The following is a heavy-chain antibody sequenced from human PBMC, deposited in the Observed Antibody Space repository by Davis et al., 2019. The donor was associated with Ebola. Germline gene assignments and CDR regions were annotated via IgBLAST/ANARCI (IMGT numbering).Heavy chain of an antibody. D-gene: IGHD4-17*01. Sequence: GGSLRLSCAASGFTFSSYSMNWVRQAPGKGLEWVSYISSSSSTIYYADSVKGRFTISRDNAKNSLSLQMNSLRDEDTAVFYCARGRTVTNYVDYWGPGILVTVSS. CDR2: ISSSSSTI. J-gene: IGHJ4*02. CDR1: GFTFSSYS. CDR3: ARGRTVTNYVDY. V-gene: IGHV3-48*02.